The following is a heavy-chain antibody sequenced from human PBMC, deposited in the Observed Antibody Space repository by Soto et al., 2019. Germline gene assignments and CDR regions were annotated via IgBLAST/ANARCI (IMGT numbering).Heavy chain of an antibody. CDR3: ATPRSSSWYFDAFDI. Sequence: ASVKVSCKVSGYTLTELSMHWVRQAPGKGLEWMGGFDPEDGETIYAQKFQGRVTMTEDTSTDTAYMELSSLRSEDTAVYYCATPRSSSWYFDAFDIWGQGTIVTVSS. J-gene: IGHJ3*02. V-gene: IGHV1-24*01. D-gene: IGHD6-13*01. CDR2: FDPEDGET. CDR1: GYTLTELS.